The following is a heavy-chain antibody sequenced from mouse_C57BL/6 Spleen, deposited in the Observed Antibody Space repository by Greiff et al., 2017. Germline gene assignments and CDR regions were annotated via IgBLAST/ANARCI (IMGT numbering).Heavy chain of an antibody. CDR3: IINYYGSSYAMDY. J-gene: IGHJ4*01. D-gene: IGHD1-1*01. Sequence: EVQLQQSGPELVKPGASVKISCKASGYSFTDYNMNWVKQSNGKSLEWIGVINPNYGTTSYNQKFKGKATLTVDQSSSTAYMQLNSLTSEDSAVXYCIINYYGSSYAMDYWGQGTSVTVSS. CDR1: GYSFTDYN. V-gene: IGHV1-39*01. CDR2: INPNYGTT.